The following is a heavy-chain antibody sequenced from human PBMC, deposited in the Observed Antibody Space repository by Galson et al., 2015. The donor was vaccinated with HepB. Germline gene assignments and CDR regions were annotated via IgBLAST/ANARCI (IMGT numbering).Heavy chain of an antibody. CDR2: IIPIFGIA. J-gene: IGHJ6*02. V-gene: IGHV1-69*13. Sequence: SVKVSCKASGGTFSSYAISWVRQAPGQGLEWMGGIIPIFGIANYAQKFQGRVTFTADESTSTAYMELSSLRSEDTAVYYCATFTVTAYYYYYGMDVWGQGTTVTVSS. CDR1: GGTFSSYA. CDR3: ATFTVTAYYYYYGMDV. D-gene: IGHD4-11*01.